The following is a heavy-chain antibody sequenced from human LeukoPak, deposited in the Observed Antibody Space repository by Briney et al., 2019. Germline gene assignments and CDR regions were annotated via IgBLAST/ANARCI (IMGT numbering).Heavy chain of an antibody. J-gene: IGHJ4*02. CDR3: AREKKFDTLEPDY. D-gene: IGHD1-14*01. V-gene: IGHV1-18*01. CDR1: GGTFSSYA. Sequence: VASVKVSCKASGGTFSSYAISWVRQAPGQGLEWMGWISVYNGNTNYAQKLQGRVTMTTDTSTSAAYMELRSLRSDDTAVYYCAREKKFDTLEPDYWGQGTLVTVSS. CDR2: ISVYNGNT.